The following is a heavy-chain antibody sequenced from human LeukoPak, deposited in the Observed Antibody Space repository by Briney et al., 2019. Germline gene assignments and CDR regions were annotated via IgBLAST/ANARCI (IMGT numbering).Heavy chain of an antibody. CDR1: GGSISSYY. J-gene: IGHJ4*02. D-gene: IGHD1-26*01. V-gene: IGHV4-4*07. CDR2: IYTSGST. CDR3: ARENSGSYREFDY. Sequence: PSETLSLTCTVSGGSISSYYRSWIRQPAGKGLEWIGRIYTSGSTNYNASLKSRVSMSVDTSKNQFSLKLSSVTAADTAVFYCARENSGSYREFDYWGQGTPVTVSS.